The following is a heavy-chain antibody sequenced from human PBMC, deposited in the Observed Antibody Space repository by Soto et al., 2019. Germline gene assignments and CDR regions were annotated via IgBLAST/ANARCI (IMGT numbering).Heavy chain of an antibody. Sequence: QVPLMQSGAEVKKPGASVKVSCKASGYTFTGYFMHWVRQAPGQGLEWMGWINPNSGDTNYPQKFQGWVTMTRDTSINTAYMELSRLRSDDTAVYYCAREVAGGMDVWGQGTTVTVSS. CDR2: INPNSGDT. J-gene: IGHJ6*02. V-gene: IGHV1-2*04. CDR3: AREVAGGMDV. CDR1: GYTFTGYF.